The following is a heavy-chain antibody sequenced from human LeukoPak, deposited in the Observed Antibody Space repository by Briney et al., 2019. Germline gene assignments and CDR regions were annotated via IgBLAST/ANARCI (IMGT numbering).Heavy chain of an antibody. D-gene: IGHD2-2*01. V-gene: IGHV3-66*01. CDR2: IYDGGST. CDR1: GFIVSDNY. CDR3: ARALPASSHTSFDY. Sequence: TGGSLRLSCAASGFIVSDNYMSWVRQASGKGLEWVSIIYDGGSTYYADSVKGRFTFSRDISKNTFYLHINSLRVEDTAVYYCARALPASSHTSFDYWGQGTLVTVSS. J-gene: IGHJ4*02.